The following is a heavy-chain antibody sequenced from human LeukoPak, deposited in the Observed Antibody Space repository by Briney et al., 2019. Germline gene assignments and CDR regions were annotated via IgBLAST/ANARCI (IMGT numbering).Heavy chain of an antibody. D-gene: IGHD3-22*01. J-gene: IGHJ5*02. CDR2: IYHSGST. Sequence: SETLSLTCTVSGYSISSGYYWGWIRQPPGKGLEWIGSIYHSGSTNYNPSLKSRVTISVDTSKNQFSLKLSSVTAADTAVYYCARYYDSSGYDSIPPYNWFDPWGQGTLVTVSS. V-gene: IGHV4-38-2*02. CDR1: GYSISSGYY. CDR3: ARYYDSSGYDSIPPYNWFDP.